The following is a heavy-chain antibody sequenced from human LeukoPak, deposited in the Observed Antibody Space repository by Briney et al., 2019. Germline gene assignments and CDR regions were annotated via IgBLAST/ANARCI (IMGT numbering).Heavy chain of an antibody. J-gene: IGHJ4*02. CDR1: GYTFTSYA. D-gene: IGHD1-26*01. V-gene: IGHV1-8*01. CDR3: ASFGTFNSGSYGNDY. Sequence: ASVKVSCKASGYTFTSYAINWIRQATGQGLEWMGWIHPDSGDTGYAQKFQGRVTMTRNTSISTAYMELNSLGSEDTAVYYCASFGTFNSGSYGNDYWGQGTLVTVSS. CDR2: IHPDSGDT.